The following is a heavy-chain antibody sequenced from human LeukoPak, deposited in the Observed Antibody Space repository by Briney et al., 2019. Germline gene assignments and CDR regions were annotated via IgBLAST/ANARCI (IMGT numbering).Heavy chain of an antibody. Sequence: SGPTLVKHTQTLTLTCTFSGFSLTTHGVGVGWVRQPPGKALEWLALIYWNDEKRYSPSLKSRLTITRDTSKNQVVLTMTNVDAVDTGTYYCVHRYTVVLSEYFDYWGQGTLVTVSS. J-gene: IGHJ4*02. V-gene: IGHV2-5*01. CDR3: VHRYTVVLSEYFDY. D-gene: IGHD3-16*01. CDR1: GFSLTTHGVG. CDR2: IYWNDEK.